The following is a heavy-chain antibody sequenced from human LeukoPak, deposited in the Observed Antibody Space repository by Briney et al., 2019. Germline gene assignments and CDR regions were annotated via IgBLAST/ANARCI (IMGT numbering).Heavy chain of an antibody. D-gene: IGHD2-2*01. CDR3: ARVKASSTSWTFDQ. V-gene: IGHV4-4*07. Sequence: SETLSLTCSVSGGSTNSYYWSWIRQSGGKGLEWIGRIYSSGSTVYNPSLNSRLTMSIDTSKNQFSLTLKSVTATDTAVYYCARVKASSTSWTFDQWGQGALVTVSS. CDR2: IYSSGST. CDR1: GGSTNSYY. J-gene: IGHJ4*02.